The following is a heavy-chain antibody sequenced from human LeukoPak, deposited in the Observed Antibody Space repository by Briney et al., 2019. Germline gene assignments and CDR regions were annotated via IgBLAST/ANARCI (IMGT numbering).Heavy chain of an antibody. CDR2: ISSSGSTI. CDR1: GLTFSDYY. D-gene: IGHD5-18*01. V-gene: IGHV3-11*01. J-gene: IGHJ4*02. Sequence: GGSLRLSCAASGLTFSDYYMSWIRQAPGKGLEWVSYISSSGSTIYYADSVKGRFTISRDNAKNSLYLQMNSLRAEDTAVYYCARDLAAMEASFDYWGQGTLVTVSS. CDR3: ARDLAAMEASFDY.